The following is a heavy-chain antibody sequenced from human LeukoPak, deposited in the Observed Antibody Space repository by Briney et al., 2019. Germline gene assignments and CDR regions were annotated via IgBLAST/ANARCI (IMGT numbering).Heavy chain of an antibody. J-gene: IGHJ4*02. V-gene: IGHV3-9*01. CDR1: GFTFDDYA. CDR2: ISWNSGSI. Sequence: GGSLRLSCAASGFTFDDYAMHWVRQAPGKGLEWVSGISWNSGSIGYADSVKGRFTISRDNAKNSLYLQMNSLRAEGTALYYCAKDNRQWLEYYFDYWGQGTLVTVSS. D-gene: IGHD6-19*01. CDR3: AKDNRQWLEYYFDY.